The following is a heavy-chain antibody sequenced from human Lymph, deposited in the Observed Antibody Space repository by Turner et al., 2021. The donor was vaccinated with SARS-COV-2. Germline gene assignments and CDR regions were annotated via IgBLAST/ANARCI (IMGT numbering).Heavy chain of an antibody. V-gene: IGHV1-24*01. D-gene: IGHD3-10*02. J-gene: IGHJ6*02. CDR3: ATVLCTGSSCYYYGMDV. CDR2: YDPEDGEM. Sequence: QVPLVQFGAAVKKPGAPVKVHRKVPGYLLTELSMQWVRQAPGKGHGWMRRYDPEDGEMIYAQKYQGRVTMTDDTSTDTAYMELSSLRSEDTAVYYCATVLCTGSSCYYYGMDVWGQGTTVTVSS. CDR1: GYLLTELS.